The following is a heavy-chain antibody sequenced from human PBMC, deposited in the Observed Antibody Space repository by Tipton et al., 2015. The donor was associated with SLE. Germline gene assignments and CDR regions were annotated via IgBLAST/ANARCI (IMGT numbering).Heavy chain of an antibody. CDR1: GYSISTGFY. CDR2: VSPSGDT. CDR3: ARLHGYSYGLNWFDP. V-gene: IGHV4-38-2*02. Sequence: TLSLTCTVSGYSISTGFYWGWIRQPPGKGLDWIGHVSPSGDTNYNPSLESRVTISLDASKNQFSLKLSSVTAADTAVYYCARLHGYSYGLNWFDPWGQGTLISVSS. J-gene: IGHJ5*02. D-gene: IGHD5-18*01.